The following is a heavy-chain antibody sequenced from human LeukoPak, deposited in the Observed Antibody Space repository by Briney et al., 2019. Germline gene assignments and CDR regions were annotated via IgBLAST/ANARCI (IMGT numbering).Heavy chain of an antibody. V-gene: IGHV3-33*08. CDR3: ARGRYSSSWKDY. CDR2: IGSDGNKK. D-gene: IGHD6-13*01. Sequence: GGSLRLSCAASGFTFSGYSMNWVRQAPGKGLEWVALIGSDGNKKYYADSVKGRFSISRDNSNNTLYLQMNSLGVEDTAVYYCARGRYSSSWKDYWGQGTLVTVSS. J-gene: IGHJ4*02. CDR1: GFTFSGYS.